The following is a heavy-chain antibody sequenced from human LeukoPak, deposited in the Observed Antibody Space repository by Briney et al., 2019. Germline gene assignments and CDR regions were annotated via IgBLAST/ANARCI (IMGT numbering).Heavy chain of an antibody. Sequence: GGSLRLSCAASGFTFSSYAMSWVRQAPGKGLEWVSSISFSGATTDYADSVKGRFTISRDNSQKTLYLQMNSLRAEDTAVYYCALTVYGSGSYWDYWGQGTLVTVSS. V-gene: IGHV3-23*01. J-gene: IGHJ4*02. CDR1: GFTFSSYA. D-gene: IGHD3-10*01. CDR3: ALTVYGSGSYWDY. CDR2: ISFSGATT.